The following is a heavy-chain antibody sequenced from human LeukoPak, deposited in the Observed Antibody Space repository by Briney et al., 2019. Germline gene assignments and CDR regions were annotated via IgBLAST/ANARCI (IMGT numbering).Heavy chain of an antibody. D-gene: IGHD2-2*01. V-gene: IGHV4-61*02. CDR1: GGSISSGSYN. CDR3: ARGVVPAAIPDRFDP. Sequence: SETLSLTCTVSGGSISSGSYNWSWIRQPAGKGLEWIGRIYTSGSTNYNPSLKSRVTISVDTSKNQFSLKLSSVTAADTAVYYCARGVVPAAIPDRFDPWGQGTLVTVSS. J-gene: IGHJ5*02. CDR2: IYTSGST.